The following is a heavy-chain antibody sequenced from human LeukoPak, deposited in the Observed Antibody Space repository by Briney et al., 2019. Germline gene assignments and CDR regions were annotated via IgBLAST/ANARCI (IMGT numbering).Heavy chain of an antibody. CDR2: MNPNSGNT. Sequence: APVKVSCKASGGTFSSYAISWVRQAPGQGLEWMGWMNPNSGNTGYAQKFQGRVTMTRNTSISTAYMELSSLRSEDTAVYYCAREIVVVSLYYYGMDVWGQGTTVTVSS. CDR3: AREIVVVSLYYYGMDV. D-gene: IGHD2-15*01. CDR1: GGTFSSYA. J-gene: IGHJ6*02. V-gene: IGHV1-8*02.